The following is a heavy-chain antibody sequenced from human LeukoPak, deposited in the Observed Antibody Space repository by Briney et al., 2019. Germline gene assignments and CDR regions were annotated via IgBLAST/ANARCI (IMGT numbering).Heavy chain of an antibody. CDR3: ATDGLNTAMEIDY. Sequence: ASVKVSCKVSGYTLTELSMHWVRQAPGKGLEWMGGFDPEDGETIYAQKFQGRVTMTEDTSTDTAYMELSSLRSEYTAVYYCATDGLNTAMEIDYWGQGTLVTVSS. CDR1: GYTLTELS. D-gene: IGHD5-18*01. J-gene: IGHJ4*02. V-gene: IGHV1-24*01. CDR2: FDPEDGET.